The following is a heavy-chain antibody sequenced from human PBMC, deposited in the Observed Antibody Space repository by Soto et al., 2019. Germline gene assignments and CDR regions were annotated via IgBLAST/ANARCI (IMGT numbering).Heavy chain of an antibody. D-gene: IGHD1-26*01. CDR1: GGSISSGGYY. Sequence: QVQLQESGPGLVKPSQTLSLTCTVSGGSISSGGYYWSSIRQHPGKGLEWIGYIYYSGSTYYNPSLKSRVTISVDTSKNQFSLKLSSVTAADTAVYYCAREVGPTEWFDPWGQGTLVTVSS. CDR3: AREVGPTEWFDP. V-gene: IGHV4-31*03. CDR2: IYYSGST. J-gene: IGHJ5*02.